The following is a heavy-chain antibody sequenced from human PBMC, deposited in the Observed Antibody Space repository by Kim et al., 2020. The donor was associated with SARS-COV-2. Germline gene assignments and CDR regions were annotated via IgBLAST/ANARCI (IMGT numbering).Heavy chain of an antibody. V-gene: IGHV4-4*09. Sequence: PSRKSRVTISVDTSKNQFSLKLSSVTAADTAVYYCARRRDGYNFFWYFDLWGRGTLVTVSS. D-gene: IGHD5-12*01. CDR3: ARRRDGYNFFWYFDL. J-gene: IGHJ2*01.